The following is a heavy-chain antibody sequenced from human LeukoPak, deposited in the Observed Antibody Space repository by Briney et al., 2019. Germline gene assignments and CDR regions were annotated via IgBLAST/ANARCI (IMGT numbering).Heavy chain of an antibody. CDR1: GFTLSSYS. CDR2: ISSSSSYI. V-gene: IGHV3-21*01. J-gene: IGHJ4*02. CDR3: ARVAVTEYYFDY. Sequence: PGGSLRLSXAASGFTLSSYSMNWVRQAPGKGLEWVSSISSSSSYIYYADSVKGRFTISRDNAKNSLYLQMNSLRAEDTAVYYCARVAVTEYYFDYWGQGTLVTVSS. D-gene: IGHD2-21*02.